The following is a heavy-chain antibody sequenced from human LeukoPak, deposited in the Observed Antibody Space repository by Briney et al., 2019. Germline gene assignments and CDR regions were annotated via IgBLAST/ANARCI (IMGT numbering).Heavy chain of an antibody. CDR1: GFTFSSYE. D-gene: IGHD7-27*01. CDR2: ISSSSNTI. CDR3: ASHWGRGAANLPD. J-gene: IGHJ4*02. Sequence: QPGGSLRLSSAASGFTFSSYEMNWVRQAPGKGLEWVSYISSSSNTIYYADSVKGRFTISRDNAKNSLSLLMSSLSAEDTAVYYCASHWGRGAANLPDWGQGTLVTVSS. V-gene: IGHV3-48*03.